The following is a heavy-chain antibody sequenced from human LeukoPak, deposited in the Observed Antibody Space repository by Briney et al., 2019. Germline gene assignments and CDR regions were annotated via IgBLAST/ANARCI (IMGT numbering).Heavy chain of an antibody. CDR1: GYTIARYG. CDR3: AREGVFGDSSGYPPGG. CDR2: TSLSKGYT. J-gene: IGHJ4*02. Sequence: ASVKVSCKASGYTIARYGISWVRQAPGQGLEWMGWTSLSKGYTNYAQKLLDRVTMTRDTSTSTVYMELSSLRSEDTAVYYCAREGVFGDSSGYPPGGWGQGTLVTVSS. D-gene: IGHD3-22*01. V-gene: IGHV1-18*01.